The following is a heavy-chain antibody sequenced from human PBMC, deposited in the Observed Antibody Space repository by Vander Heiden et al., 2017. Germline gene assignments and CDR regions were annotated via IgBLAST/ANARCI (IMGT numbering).Heavy chain of an antibody. J-gene: IGHJ4*02. CDR2: MNPNNGRT. CDR3: ARGVAAGVDY. Sequence: QVQLVQSGAEVKEAGASVRVPCKASGYTFTSLDINWVRQATGQGLEWLGWMNPNNGRTGYAQKFQGRVTMTRDTSISTAYMELSSLTSEDTAVYYCARGVAAGVDYWGQGTLVTVSS. CDR1: GYTFTSLD. D-gene: IGHD6-13*01. V-gene: IGHV1-8*01.